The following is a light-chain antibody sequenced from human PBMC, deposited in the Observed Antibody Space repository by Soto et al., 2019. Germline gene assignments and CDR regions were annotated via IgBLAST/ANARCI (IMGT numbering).Light chain of an antibody. Sequence: QSALTQPASVSGSPGQSITISCTVTSSDVGSYNLVSWYQQHPGKAPKLMIYEVSKRPSGVFNRLSGSKSGNTASLTISGLQAEDEADYYCCSYAGSSTYVFGTGTKVTVL. J-gene: IGLJ1*01. CDR1: SSDVGSYNL. V-gene: IGLV2-23*02. CDR2: EVS. CDR3: CSYAGSSTYV.